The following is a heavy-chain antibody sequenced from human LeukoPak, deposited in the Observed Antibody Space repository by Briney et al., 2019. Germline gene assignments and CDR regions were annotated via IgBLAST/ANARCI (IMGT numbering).Heavy chain of an antibody. Sequence: GGSLRLSCAASGFTFSSYGMHWVRRAPGKGLEWVAVIWYDGSNKYYADSVKGRFTISRDNSKNTLYLQMNSLRAEDTAVYYCARGYDFWSGYYYYGMDVWGQGTTVTVSS. CDR3: ARGYDFWSGYYYYGMDV. J-gene: IGHJ6*02. CDR2: IWYDGSNK. D-gene: IGHD3-3*01. V-gene: IGHV3-33*01. CDR1: GFTFSSYG.